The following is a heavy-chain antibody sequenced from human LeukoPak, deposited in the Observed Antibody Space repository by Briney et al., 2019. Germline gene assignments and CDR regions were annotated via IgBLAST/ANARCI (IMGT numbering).Heavy chain of an antibody. D-gene: IGHD3-10*01. J-gene: IGHJ5*02. CDR3: ARDAPAPALWFGELLFRSDWFDP. CDR1: GGSISSSSYY. CDR2: TYYSGST. Sequence: SETLSLTCTVSGGSISSSSYYWGWIRQPPGKGLEWIGSTYYSGSTYYNPSLKSRVTISVDTSKNQFSLKLSSVTAADTAVYYCARDAPAPALWFGELLFRSDWFDPWGQGTLVTVSS. V-gene: IGHV4-39*07.